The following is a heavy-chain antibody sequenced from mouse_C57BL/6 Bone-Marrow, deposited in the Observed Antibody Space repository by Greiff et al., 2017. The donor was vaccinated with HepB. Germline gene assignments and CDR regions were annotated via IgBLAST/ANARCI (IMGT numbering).Heavy chain of an antibody. CDR2: IYPRSGNT. D-gene: IGHD1-1*01. Sequence: QVQLQQSGAELARPGASVKLSCKASGYTFTSYGISWVKQRTGQGLEWIGEIYPRSGNTNYNEKFKGKATLTADKSSSTAYMELRSLTSVDSAVYFCSLLYYGSSYPDYWGQGTTLTVSS. CDR1: GYTFTSYG. CDR3: SLLYYGSSYPDY. J-gene: IGHJ2*01. V-gene: IGHV1-81*01.